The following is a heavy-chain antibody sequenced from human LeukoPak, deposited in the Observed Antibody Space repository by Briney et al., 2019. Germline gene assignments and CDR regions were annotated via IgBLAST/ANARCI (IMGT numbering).Heavy chain of an antibody. Sequence: GGSLRLSCAASGFTFSSYSMNWVRQAPGKGLEWVSSISLSSSYIYYADSVKGRFTISRDNAKDSLYLQMNSLRAEDTAVYYCARDYGSSGYYYGYYYGMDVWGQGTTVTVSS. J-gene: IGHJ6*02. CDR3: ARDYGSSGYYYGYYYGMDV. CDR1: GFTFSSYS. V-gene: IGHV3-21*01. CDR2: ISLSSSYI. D-gene: IGHD3-22*01.